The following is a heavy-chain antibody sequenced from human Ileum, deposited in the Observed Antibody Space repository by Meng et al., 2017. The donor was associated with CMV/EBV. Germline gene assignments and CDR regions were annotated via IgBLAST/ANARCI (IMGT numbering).Heavy chain of an antibody. CDR2: IHGRDGST. Sequence: LRLCCAASGFTCSTFDMSWVRQAPGKGLEWVAVIHGRDGSTFYADSVRGRFTISKDNSDNRLHLQMNSLRVEDTALYYCTKGAWVDYLGQGTLVTVSS. J-gene: IGHJ4*02. D-gene: IGHD1-26*01. CDR3: TKGAWVDY. CDR1: GFTCSTFD. V-gene: IGHV3-23*01.